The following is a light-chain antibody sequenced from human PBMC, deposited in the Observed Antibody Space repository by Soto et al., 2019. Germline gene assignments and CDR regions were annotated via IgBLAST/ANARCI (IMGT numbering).Light chain of an antibody. J-gene: IGKJ4*01. V-gene: IGKV3-20*01. CDR1: QSVSSY. Sequence: EIVLTQSPGTLSLSVGERVTLSCRASQSVSSYLAWYQQTPGQAPRLLIYDTSNRATGTPDRFSGSGSGTDFLLTISRLEPQDFTVYYCQQYRSSPLTFGGGTTVEIK. CDR2: DTS. CDR3: QQYRSSPLT.